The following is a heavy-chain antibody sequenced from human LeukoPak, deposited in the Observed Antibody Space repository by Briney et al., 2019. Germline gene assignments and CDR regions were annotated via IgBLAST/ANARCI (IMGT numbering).Heavy chain of an antibody. CDR3: ARDSCSTISCYKNHDAFDI. J-gene: IGHJ3*02. V-gene: IGHV3-11*01. D-gene: IGHD2-2*02. CDR1: GFTFSDYY. Sequence: GGSLRLSCAASGFTFSDYYMSWIRQAPGKGLEWLSYISGSGNTIYYADSVRGRFTISRDNAKNSLYLHLNSLRAEDTAFYYCARDSCSTISCYKNHDAFDIWGQGTMVTVSP. CDR2: ISGSGNTI.